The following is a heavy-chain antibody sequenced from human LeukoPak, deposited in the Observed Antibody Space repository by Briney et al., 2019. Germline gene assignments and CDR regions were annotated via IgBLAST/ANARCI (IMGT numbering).Heavy chain of an antibody. Sequence: ASVKVSCKASGYTFTSYAMHWVRQAPGQRLEWMGWINAGNGNTKYSQKFQGRVTITRDTSASTAYMELSSLRSEDTAVYYCAKVRERGYSSKPFDLWGQGTMVTVSS. V-gene: IGHV1-3*01. J-gene: IGHJ3*01. D-gene: IGHD5-18*01. CDR1: GYTFTSYA. CDR3: AKVRERGYSSKPFDL. CDR2: INAGNGNT.